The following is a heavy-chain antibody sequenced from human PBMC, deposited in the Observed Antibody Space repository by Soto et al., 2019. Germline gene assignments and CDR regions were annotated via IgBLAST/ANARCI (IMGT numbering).Heavy chain of an antibody. CDR3: ASGQQLVRNY. D-gene: IGHD6-13*01. CDR1: GCSISSGGYS. V-gene: IGHV4-30-2*01. CDR2: IYHSGST. J-gene: IGHJ4*02. Sequence: QLQLQESGSGLVKPSQTLSLTCAVSGCSISSGGYSWSWIRQPPGKGLEWIGYIYHSGSTYYNPSLKSRVTISVDRSKNQFSLKLTSVTAADTAVYYCASGQQLVRNYWGQGTLVTVSS.